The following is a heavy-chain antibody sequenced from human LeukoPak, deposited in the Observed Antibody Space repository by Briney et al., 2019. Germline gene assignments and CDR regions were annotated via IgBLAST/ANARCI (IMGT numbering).Heavy chain of an antibody. Sequence: GGPLRLSCAASGFTFDDYGMSWVRQAPGKGLEWVSGINWNGGSTGYADSVKGRFTISRDNAKNSLYLQMNSLRAEDTALYHCARDRGSGNYYFGYWGQGTLVTVSS. D-gene: IGHD1-26*01. CDR3: ARDRGSGNYYFGY. V-gene: IGHV3-20*01. CDR1: GFTFDDYG. CDR2: INWNGGST. J-gene: IGHJ4*02.